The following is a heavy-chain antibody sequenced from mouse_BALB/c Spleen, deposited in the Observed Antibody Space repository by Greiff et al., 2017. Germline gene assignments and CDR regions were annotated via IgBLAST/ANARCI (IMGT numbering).Heavy chain of an antibody. CDR2: INPYNGAT. Sequence: VQLQQSGPELVKPGASVKISCKASGYSFTGYYMHWVKQSHVKSLEWIGRINPYNGATSYNQNFKDKASLTVDKSSSTAYMELHSLTSEDSAVYYCARGNGNYYAMDYWGQGTSVTVSS. V-gene: IGHV1-26*01. CDR3: ARGNGNYYAMDY. J-gene: IGHJ4*01. D-gene: IGHD2-1*01. CDR1: GYSFTGYY.